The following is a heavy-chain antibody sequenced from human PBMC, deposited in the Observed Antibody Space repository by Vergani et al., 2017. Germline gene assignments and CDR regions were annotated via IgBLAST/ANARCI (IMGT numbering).Heavy chain of an antibody. D-gene: IGHD5-12*01. CDR2: IIPIFGTA. J-gene: IGHJ4*02. Sequence: QVQLVQSGAEVKKPGSSVTVSCKASGGTFSSYAISWVRQAPGQGLEWMGRIIPIFGTANYAQKFQGRVTITADESTSTAYMELSSLRSEDTAVYYCARDPAASRGYSGPYYFEDWGQGTLVTVSS. CDR1: GGTFSSYA. CDR3: ARDPAASRGYSGPYYFED. V-gene: IGHV1-69*13.